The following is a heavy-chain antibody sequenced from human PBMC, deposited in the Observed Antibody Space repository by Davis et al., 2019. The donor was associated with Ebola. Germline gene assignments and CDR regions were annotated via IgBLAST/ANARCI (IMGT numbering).Heavy chain of an antibody. J-gene: IGHJ5*02. CDR3: ATSGRDYPTNWFDP. Sequence: GESLKISCAASGFTFSSYSMNWVRQAPGKGLEWVSSISSSSSYIYYADSVKGRFTISRDNAKNSLYLQMNSLRAEDTAVYYCATSGRDYPTNWFDPWGQGTLVTVSS. D-gene: IGHD3-16*01. V-gene: IGHV3-21*01. CDR1: GFTFSSYS. CDR2: ISSSSSYI.